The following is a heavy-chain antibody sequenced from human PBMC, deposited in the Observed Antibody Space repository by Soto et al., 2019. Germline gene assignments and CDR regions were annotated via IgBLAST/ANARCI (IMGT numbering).Heavy chain of an antibody. CDR1: GFTFRTYT. Sequence: GGSLRLSCVASGFTFRTYTMNWDRQAPGKGLEWVSGIRGFSPYTFYAESVKGRFTISRDNAKNSLYLQMNSLGVEDTAVYYWARDRGYDAHDYYYNAMDVWGQGTTVTVSS. CDR2: IRGFSPYT. D-gene: IGHD2-15*01. CDR3: ARDRGYDAHDYYYNAMDV. V-gene: IGHV3-21*01. J-gene: IGHJ6*02.